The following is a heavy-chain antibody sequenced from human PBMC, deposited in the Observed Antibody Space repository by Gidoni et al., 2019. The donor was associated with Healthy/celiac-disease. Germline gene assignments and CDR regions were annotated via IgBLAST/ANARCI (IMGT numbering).Heavy chain of an antibody. Sequence: QLQLQESGPGLVKPSETLSLTCTVSGGSISSSSYYWGWIRQPPGKGLEWIGSIYYSGSTDYNPSLKSRVTISVNTSKNQFSLKLSSVTAADTAVYYCARGNQPQRYSSTINWFDPWGQGTLVTVSS. J-gene: IGHJ5*02. D-gene: IGHD6-13*01. CDR2: IYYSGST. CDR3: ARGNQPQRYSSTINWFDP. V-gene: IGHV4-39*07. CDR1: GGSISSSSYY.